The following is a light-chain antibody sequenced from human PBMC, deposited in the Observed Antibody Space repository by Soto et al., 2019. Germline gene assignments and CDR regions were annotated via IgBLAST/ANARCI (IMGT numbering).Light chain of an antibody. CDR1: SSNVGAGYD. CDR2: DNN. V-gene: IGLV1-40*01. Sequence: QAVVTQPPSVSGAPGQRVIISSTGSSSNVGAGYDVHWYQQFPGTAPKLLIYDNNNRPSGVPDRFSGSKSGTSASLAITGLQAEDEADYYCQSYDSSLSASGVFGGGTKLTVL. CDR3: QSYDSSLSASGV. J-gene: IGLJ2*01.